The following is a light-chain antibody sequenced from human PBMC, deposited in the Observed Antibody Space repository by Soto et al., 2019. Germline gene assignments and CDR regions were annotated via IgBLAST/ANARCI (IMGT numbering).Light chain of an antibody. CDR2: GNN. V-gene: IGLV1-40*01. CDR3: QSFWV. J-gene: IGLJ3*02. CDR1: SSNIGAGFD. Sequence: QSVLTQPSSVSGAPGQRVTISCTGSSSNIGAGFDVHWYQQFPGTAPKLLIYGNNNRPSGVPDRFSGSKSDTSASLAITGLQAEDEADYYCQSFWVFGGGTKVTVL.